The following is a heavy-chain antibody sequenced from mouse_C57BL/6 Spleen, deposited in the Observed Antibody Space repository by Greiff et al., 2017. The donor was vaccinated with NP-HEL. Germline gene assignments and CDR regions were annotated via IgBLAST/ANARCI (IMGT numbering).Heavy chain of an antibody. CDR2: IDPANGNT. CDR1: GFNIKNTY. V-gene: IGHV14-3*01. CDR3: ARSRTVVATDYAMDY. J-gene: IGHJ4*01. Sequence: VQLQQSVAELVRPGASVKLSCTASGFNIKNTYMHWVKQRPEQGLEWIGRIDPANGNTKYDPKFQGKATITADTSSNTAYLQLSSLTSEDTAIYYCARSRTVVATDYAMDYWGQGTSVTVSS. D-gene: IGHD1-1*01.